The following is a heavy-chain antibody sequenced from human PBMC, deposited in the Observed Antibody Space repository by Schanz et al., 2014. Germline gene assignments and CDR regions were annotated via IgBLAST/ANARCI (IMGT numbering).Heavy chain of an antibody. J-gene: IGHJ2*01. CDR1: GYTFTGYY. CDR2: INPNSGGT. CDR3: ARAGQDFEYSSLSPIWYFDL. V-gene: IGHV1-2*02. D-gene: IGHD6-6*01. Sequence: QVQLVQSGAEVKKPGASVKVSCKASGYTFTGYYMHWVRQAPGQGLEWMGWINPNSGGTNYAQKFQGRGNMTRDTSISTAYMELSRLRSEDTAVYYCARAGQDFEYSSLSPIWYFDLWGRGTLVTVSS.